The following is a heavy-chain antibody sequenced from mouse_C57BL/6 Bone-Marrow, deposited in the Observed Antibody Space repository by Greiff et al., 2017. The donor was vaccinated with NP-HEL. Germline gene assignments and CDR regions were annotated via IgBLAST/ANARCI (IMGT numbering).Heavy chain of an antibody. V-gene: IGHV1-64*01. D-gene: IGHD2-2*01. J-gene: IGHJ4*01. CDR1: GYTFTSYW. Sequence: QVQLQRPGAELVKPGASVKLSCKASGYTFTSYWMHWVKQRPGQGLEWIGMIHPNSGSTNYNEKFKSKATLTVDKSSSTAYMQLSSLTSEDSAVYYCARGLLWLRRRDYYAMDYWGQGTSVTVSS. CDR3: ARGLLWLRRRDYYAMDY. CDR2: IHPNSGST.